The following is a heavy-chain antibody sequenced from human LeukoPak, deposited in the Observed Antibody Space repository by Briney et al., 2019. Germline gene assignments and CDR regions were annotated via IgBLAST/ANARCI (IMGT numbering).Heavy chain of an antibody. CDR2: IYYSGST. J-gene: IGHJ4*02. Sequence: SETLSLTCTVSGGSISSYYWSWIRQPPGKGLEWIGYIYYSGSTSYNPSLKSRVTISVDTSKNQFSLKLSSVTAADTAVYYCARGPRYCSSTSCYAPRFNYWGQGTLVTVSS. D-gene: IGHD2-2*01. V-gene: IGHV4-59*01. CDR3: ARGPRYCSSTSCYAPRFNY. CDR1: GGSISSYY.